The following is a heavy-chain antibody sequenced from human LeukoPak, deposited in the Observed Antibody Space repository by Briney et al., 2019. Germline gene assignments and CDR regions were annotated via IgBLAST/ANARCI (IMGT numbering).Heavy chain of an antibody. Sequence: GGSLRLSCAASGFTFSSYSMNWVRQAPGKGLEWVSSISSSSSYIYYADSVKGRFTISRDNAKNSLYLQMNSLRAEDTAVYYCARALSQYYYDSSSAYWGQGTLVTVSS. CDR3: ARALSQYYYDSSSAY. CDR2: ISSSSSYI. J-gene: IGHJ4*02. D-gene: IGHD3-22*01. CDR1: GFTFSSYS. V-gene: IGHV3-21*01.